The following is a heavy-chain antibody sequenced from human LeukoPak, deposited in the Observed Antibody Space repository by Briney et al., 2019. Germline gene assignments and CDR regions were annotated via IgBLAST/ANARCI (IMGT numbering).Heavy chain of an antibody. CDR2: ISGSGGST. J-gene: IGHJ6*03. CDR1: GFTFGNYA. Sequence: PGGSLRLSCATSGFTFGNYAMSWVRQAPGKGLEWVSGISGSGGSTYYAHSVKGRFTISRDNSKNTLYLQMNSLRAEDTAVYYCAGAVMTAIPNYYYYYMDVWGKGTTVTVSS. V-gene: IGHV3-23*01. D-gene: IGHD2-21*02. CDR3: AGAVMTAIPNYYYYYMDV.